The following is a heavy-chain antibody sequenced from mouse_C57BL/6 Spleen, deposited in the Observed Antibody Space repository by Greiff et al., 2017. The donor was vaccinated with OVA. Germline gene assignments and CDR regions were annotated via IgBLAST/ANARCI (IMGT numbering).Heavy chain of an antibody. J-gene: IGHJ4*01. CDR2: IHPSDSDT. V-gene: IGHV1-74*01. CDR1: GYTFTSYW. Sequence: VQLQQPGAELVKPGASVKVSCKASGYTFTSYWMHWVKQRPGQGLEWIGRIHPSDSDTNYNQKFKGKATLTVDKSSSTAYMQLSSLTSEDSAVYYCEIGGYDYDEDYYAMDYWGQGTSVTVSS. D-gene: IGHD2-4*01. CDR3: EIGGYDYDEDYYAMDY.